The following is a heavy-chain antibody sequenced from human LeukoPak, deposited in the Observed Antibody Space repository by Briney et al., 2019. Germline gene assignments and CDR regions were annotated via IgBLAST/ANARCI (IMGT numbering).Heavy chain of an antibody. J-gene: IGHJ6*03. CDR1: GYTFSSYE. CDR2: ISSSGSTI. V-gene: IGHV3-48*03. CDR3: AELGITMIGGV. D-gene: IGHD3-10*02. Sequence: GGSLRLSCAASGYTFSSYEMKWVRQAPGKGLEWVSYISSSGSTIYYADSVKGRFTISRDNAKNSLYLQMNSLRAEDTAVYYCAELGITMIGGVWGKGTTVTISS.